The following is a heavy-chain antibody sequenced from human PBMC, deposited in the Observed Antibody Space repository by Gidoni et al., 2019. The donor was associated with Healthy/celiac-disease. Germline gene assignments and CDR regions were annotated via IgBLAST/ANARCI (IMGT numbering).Heavy chain of an antibody. CDR1: GFSLSNARMG. D-gene: IGHD6-13*01. V-gene: IGHV2-26*01. J-gene: IGHJ2*01. Sequence: QVTLKESGPVLVKPTETLTLTCTVPGFSLSNARMGVSWIRQPPGKALEWLAHIFSNDEKSYSTALKIRLTISKDTSKSQVVLTMTNMDPVDTATYYCARQYSSSQYDWYFDLWGRGTLVTVSS. CDR2: IFSNDEK. CDR3: ARQYSSSQYDWYFDL.